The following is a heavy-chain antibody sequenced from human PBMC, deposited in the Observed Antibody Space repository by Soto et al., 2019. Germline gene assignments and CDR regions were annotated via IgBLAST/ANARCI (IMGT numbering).Heavy chain of an antibody. D-gene: IGHD3-22*01. CDR3: AGDPDSHYNDSHASSYP. V-gene: IGHV1-69*08. Sequence: QVQLVQSGAEVKKPGSSVKVSCKSSRGSFSTYTITWMQQAPRQGLEWMGRIIPIIGIINYAQKFQGRVTITADKFTGTAYMELTRLRSDDTAVYYCAGDPDSHYNDSHASSYPWGQGTLVTVSS. J-gene: IGHJ5*02. CDR1: RGSFSTYT. CDR2: IIPIIGII.